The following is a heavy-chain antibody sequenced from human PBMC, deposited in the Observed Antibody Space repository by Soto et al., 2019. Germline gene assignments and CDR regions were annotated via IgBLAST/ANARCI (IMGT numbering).Heavy chain of an antibody. D-gene: IGHD3-9*01. J-gene: IGHJ4*02. CDR1: GGSFSGYY. CDR2: INHSGST. V-gene: IGHV4-34*01. Sequence: PSETLSLTCAVYGGSFSGYYWSWIRQPPGKGLEWIGEINHSGSTNYNPSLKSRVTISVDTSKNQFSLKLSSVTAADTAVYYCARGLRYFDWSTSRGDYFDYWGQGTLVTVSS. CDR3: ARGLRYFDWSTSRGDYFDY.